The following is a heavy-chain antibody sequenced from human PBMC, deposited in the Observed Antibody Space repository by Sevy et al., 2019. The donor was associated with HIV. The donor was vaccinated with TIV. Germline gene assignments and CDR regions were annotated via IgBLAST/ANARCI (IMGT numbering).Heavy chain of an antibody. D-gene: IGHD6-13*01. CDR2: ISYDGSNK. CDR1: GFTFSSYA. V-gene: IGHV3-30-3*01. CDR3: AREGRGIAAAGKYYYYYMDV. Sequence: GGSLRLSCAASGFTFSSYAMHWVRQAPGKGLEWVAVISYDGSNKYYAYSVKGRFTISRDNSKNTRYLQMNSLRAEDTAVYYCAREGRGIAAAGKYYYYYMDVWGKGTTVTVSS. J-gene: IGHJ6*03.